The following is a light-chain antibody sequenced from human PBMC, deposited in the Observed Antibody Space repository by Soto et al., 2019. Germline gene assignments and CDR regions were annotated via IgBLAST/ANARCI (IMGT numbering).Light chain of an antibody. CDR1: SSDVGSYNL. CDR2: EGS. CDR3: CSYVGSSTGV. V-gene: IGLV2-23*01. J-gene: IGLJ3*02. Sequence: QSALTQPASVSGSPGQSITISCTGTSSDVGSYNLVSWYQQRPGKAPKVMIYEGSKRPSGVSDRFSGSQSGKTASLTISGLQDEDEADYYCCSYVGSSTGVFGGGTKLTVL.